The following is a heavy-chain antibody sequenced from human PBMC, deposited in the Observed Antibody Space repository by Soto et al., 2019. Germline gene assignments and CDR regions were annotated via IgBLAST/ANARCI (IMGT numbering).Heavy chain of an antibody. CDR1: GGSITSGRSS. V-gene: IGHV4-30-2*01. D-gene: IGHD6-13*01. CDR3: VREPAASGPNWFEN. CDR2: IYHSGST. Sequence: SETLSLTCSVSGGSITSGRSSWNWIRQPPGQGLEWIAYIYHSGSTYYNPSLKSRVTISVDRSKNQFSLKLNSVTAADTAIYYCVREPAASGPNWFENWGPGTLVTVSS. J-gene: IGHJ5*02.